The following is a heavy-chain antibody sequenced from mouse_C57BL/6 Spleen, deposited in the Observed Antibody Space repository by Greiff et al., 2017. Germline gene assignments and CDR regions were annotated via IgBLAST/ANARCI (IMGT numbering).Heavy chain of an antibody. CDR3: ARLWSYAMDY. CDR2: ISSGGSYT. Sequence: EVKLQESVGDLVKPGGSLKLPCAASVFTFSSYGMSWVRQTPDKRLEWVATISSGGSYTYYPDSVKGRFTISRDNAKNTLYLQMSSLKSEDTAMYYCARLWSYAMDYWAQGTSVTVSS. D-gene: IGHD1-1*02. V-gene: IGHV5-6*01. CDR1: VFTFSSYG. J-gene: IGHJ4*01.